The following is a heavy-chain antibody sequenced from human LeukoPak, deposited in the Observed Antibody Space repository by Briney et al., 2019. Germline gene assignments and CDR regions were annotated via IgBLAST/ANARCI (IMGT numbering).Heavy chain of an antibody. V-gene: IGHV4-30-2*01. CDR3: ARRYGIVGATTGYYFDY. J-gene: IGHJ4*02. CDR1: GGSISSGGYS. CDR2: IHHSGST. D-gene: IGHD1-26*01. Sequence: SETLSLTCAVSGGSISSGGYSWSWIRQPPGKGLEWIGYIHHSGSTYYNPSLKSRVTISVDRSKNQFSLKLSSVTAADTAVYYCARRYGIVGATTGYYFDYWGQGTLVTVSS.